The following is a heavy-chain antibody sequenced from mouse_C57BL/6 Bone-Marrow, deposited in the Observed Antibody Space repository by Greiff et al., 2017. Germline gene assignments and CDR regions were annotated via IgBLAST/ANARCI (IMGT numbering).Heavy chain of an antibody. Sequence: QFQLQQSGAELVRPGTSVKVSCKASGYAFTNYLLARVKQRPGQGLEWIGVINPGSGGTNYNEKFKGKATLTADKASSTAYRQLISRTTEESAVYVCERTPFYQGWFAYWGQGTLVTVSA. D-gene: IGHD2-1*01. J-gene: IGHJ3*01. CDR3: ERTPFYQGWFAY. CDR1: GYAFTNYL. CDR2: INPGSGGT. V-gene: IGHV1-54*01.